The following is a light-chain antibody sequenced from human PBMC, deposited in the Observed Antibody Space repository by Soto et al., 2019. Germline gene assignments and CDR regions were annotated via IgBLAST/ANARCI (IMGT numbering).Light chain of an antibody. V-gene: IGLV2-14*01. CDR1: SSDVGGYNY. CDR3: SSYTSSIVV. J-gene: IGLJ2*01. CDR2: EVS. Sequence: QSVLTQPASVSGSPGQSITISCTGTSSDVGGYNYVSWYKQHPGKAPKLMIYEVSNRPSGVSNRFSGSKSGNTASLTISGLQAEDEADYYCSSYTSSIVVFGGGTKLTVL.